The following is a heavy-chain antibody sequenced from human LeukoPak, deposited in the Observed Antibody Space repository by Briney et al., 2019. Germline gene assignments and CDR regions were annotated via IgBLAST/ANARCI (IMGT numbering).Heavy chain of an antibody. Sequence: GGSLRLSCAASGFTFSRYAMSWVRRAPGKGLEWVSATSGGGVSTYYADSVKGRFTISRDNSKNTLYLQMNSLRAEDTAVYYCAKSPPYSSGWYYFDYWGQGTLVTVSS. CDR1: GFTFSRYA. V-gene: IGHV3-23*01. CDR2: TSGGGVST. D-gene: IGHD6-19*01. J-gene: IGHJ4*02. CDR3: AKSPPYSSGWYYFDY.